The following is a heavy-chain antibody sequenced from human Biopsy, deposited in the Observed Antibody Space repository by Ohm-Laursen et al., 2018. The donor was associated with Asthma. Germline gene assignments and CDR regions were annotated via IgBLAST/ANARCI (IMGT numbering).Heavy chain of an antibody. V-gene: IGHV1-69*13. D-gene: IGHD2-2*01. J-gene: IGHJ4*02. CDR2: INSVFGTT. CDR1: GGTFNTYV. Sequence: GPSVKVSCKSLGGTFNTYVIGWVRQAPGPGLGWMGGINSVFGTTTYPQKFQDRVTITADDSTSTVYMELSSLRSEDTAVYYCARKAGSCISRTCYSLDFWGQGTLVTVSS. CDR3: ARKAGSCISRTCYSLDF.